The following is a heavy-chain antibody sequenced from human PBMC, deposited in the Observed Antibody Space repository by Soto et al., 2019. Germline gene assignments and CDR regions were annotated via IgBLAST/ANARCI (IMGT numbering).Heavy chain of an antibody. Sequence: PSETLSLTCTVSGGSISSYYWSWIRQPPGKVLEWIGYIYYSGSTNYNPSLKSRVTISVDTSKNQFSLKLSSVTAADTAVYYCASSPYDFWSGVTYYFDYWGQGTLVTVSS. V-gene: IGHV4-59*01. CDR3: ASSPYDFWSGVTYYFDY. CDR2: IYYSGST. J-gene: IGHJ4*02. CDR1: GGSISSYY. D-gene: IGHD3-3*01.